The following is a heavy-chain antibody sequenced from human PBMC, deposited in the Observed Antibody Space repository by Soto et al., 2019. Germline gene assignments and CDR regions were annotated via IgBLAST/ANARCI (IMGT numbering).Heavy chain of an antibody. Sequence: QVQLQESGPGLVKPSQTLSLTCTVSGGSISSGDYYWSWIRQHPGTARVGIGYLYNSGSTYYHPPLMSRITISIDTSKIHFALKLSSVTAADTAVYFCASTENSNFFYYMDVWGKGTTVTVSS. D-gene: IGHD6-6*01. J-gene: IGHJ6*03. CDR1: GGSISSGDYY. CDR2: LYNSGST. CDR3: ASTENSNFFYYMDV. V-gene: IGHV4-31*03.